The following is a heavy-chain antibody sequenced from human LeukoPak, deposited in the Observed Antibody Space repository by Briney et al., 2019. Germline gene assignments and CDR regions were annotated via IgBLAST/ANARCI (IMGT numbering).Heavy chain of an antibody. D-gene: IGHD4-17*01. CDR2: ITSGGST. CDR3: AKLGGTGTTVSLGYYGMDV. CDR1: GFTFSSYA. J-gene: IGHJ6*02. V-gene: IGHV3-23*01. Sequence: GGSLRLSCAASGFTFSSYAMSWVRQAPGKGPEWVSAITSGGSTYYADSVKGRFTISRDNSKNTLYMQMNSLRAEDTAVYYCAKLGGTGTTVSLGYYGMDVWGQGTTVTVSS.